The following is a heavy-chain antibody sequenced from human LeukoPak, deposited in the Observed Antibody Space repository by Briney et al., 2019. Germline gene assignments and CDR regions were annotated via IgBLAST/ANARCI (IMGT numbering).Heavy chain of an antibody. J-gene: IGHJ6*02. V-gene: IGHV3-30-3*01. CDR1: GFTFNDYA. CDR3: ARGLPNYYGMDV. Sequence: PGGSLRLSCAASGFTFNDYAMYWVRQAPGKGLEWVTLISYDGYDKSYADSVRGRFTISRDNSRNTLYLQMDSLRSEDTAVYYCARGLPNYYGMDVWGQGTTVTVS. CDR2: ISYDGYDK.